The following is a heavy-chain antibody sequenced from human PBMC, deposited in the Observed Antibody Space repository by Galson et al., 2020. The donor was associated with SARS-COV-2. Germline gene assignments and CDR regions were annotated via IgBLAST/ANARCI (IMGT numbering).Heavy chain of an antibody. D-gene: IGHD6-13*01. CDR1: GFTFTSYT. J-gene: IGHJ5*02. V-gene: IGHV3-21*01. Sequence: GESLKISCAASGFTFTSYTMNWVRQAPGKGLEWVSSISSSGSYIYYADSVKGRFTISRDNTKNSLYLQMNSLRAEDTAVYYCAAESEATTISWYNWCDPWGQGTLVTVSS. CDR2: ISSSGSYI. CDR3: AAESEATTISWYNWCDP.